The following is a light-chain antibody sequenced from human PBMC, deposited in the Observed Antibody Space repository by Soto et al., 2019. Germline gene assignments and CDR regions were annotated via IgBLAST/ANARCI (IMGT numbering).Light chain of an antibody. CDR2: RNN. V-gene: IGLV1-47*01. J-gene: IGLJ2*01. Sequence: QSVLTQPPSASGTPGQSVTSSCSGSISNIGSNYVYWYQQLPGTAPKLLIYRNNQRPSGVPDRFSGSKSGTSASLAISGLRSEDEADYYCAAWDDSLSGVVFGGGTKLTVL. CDR1: ISNIGSNY. CDR3: AAWDDSLSGVV.